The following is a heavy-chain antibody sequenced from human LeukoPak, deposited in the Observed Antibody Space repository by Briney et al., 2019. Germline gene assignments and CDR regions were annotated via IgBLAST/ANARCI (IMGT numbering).Heavy chain of an antibody. D-gene: IGHD3-22*01. J-gene: IGHJ4*02. CDR1: GFTFSSYA. CDR2: IKEDGSKK. CDR3: ATPLDYYDSSGYHQGGD. V-gene: IGHV3-7*03. Sequence: GGSLRLSCAASGFTFSSYAMSWVRQAPGKGLEWVANIKEDGSKKNYVDSVKGRFTISRDNAKNSLYLQMNSLRAEDTAVYYCATPLDYYDSSGYHQGGDWGQGTLVTVSS.